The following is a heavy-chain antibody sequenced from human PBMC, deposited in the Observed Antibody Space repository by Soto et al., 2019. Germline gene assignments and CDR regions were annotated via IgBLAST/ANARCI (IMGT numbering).Heavy chain of an antibody. D-gene: IGHD3-10*01. CDR2: ISGYNGNT. J-gene: IGHJ6*02. V-gene: IGHV1-18*01. Sequence: QVQLVQSGAEVKKPGASVTVSCKTSGYTFSNYGINWVRPAPGQGLEWMGWISGYNGNTNYAQTVQGRVNMTTDTSTGRVDMELSSLTSDDTAIYYCSRFIMVGGLFDPNYYHGMDAWGQGTTVTVS. CDR1: GYTFSNYG. CDR3: SRFIMVGGLFDPNYYHGMDA.